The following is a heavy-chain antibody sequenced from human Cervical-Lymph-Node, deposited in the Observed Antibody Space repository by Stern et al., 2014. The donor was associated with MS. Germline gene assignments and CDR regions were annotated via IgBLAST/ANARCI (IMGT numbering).Heavy chain of an antibody. Sequence: QVQLVQSGAEVKKPGSSVKVSCKASGDTFTDYAISWVRQAPGQGPEWMGGITPIFGSADYAQKFQGRLTITADRSTSTAYMDLSSLTSEDTAVYYCAREVGSLVMDVWGQGTTVIVSS. V-gene: IGHV1-69*06. CDR2: ITPIFGSA. CDR1: GDTFTDYA. D-gene: IGHD2-8*02. J-gene: IGHJ6*01. CDR3: AREVGSLVMDV.